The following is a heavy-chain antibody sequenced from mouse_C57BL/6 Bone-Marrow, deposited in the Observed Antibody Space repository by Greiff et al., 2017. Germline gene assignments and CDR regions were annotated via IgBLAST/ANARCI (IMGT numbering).Heavy chain of an antibody. Sequence: QVQLQQPGAELVKPGASVKLSCKASGYTFTSYRMHWVKQRPGQGLEWIGMIHPNSGSTNYNEKFKSKATLTVDKSSSTAYMQLSSLTSEDSAVYYCARLFFYAMDYWGQGTSVTVSS. CDR3: ARLFFYAMDY. V-gene: IGHV1-64*01. CDR2: IHPNSGST. J-gene: IGHJ4*01. CDR1: GYTFTSYR.